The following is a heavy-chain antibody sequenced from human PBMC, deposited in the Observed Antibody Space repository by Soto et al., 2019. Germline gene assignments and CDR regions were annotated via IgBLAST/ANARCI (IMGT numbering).Heavy chain of an antibody. CDR3: AILSLSCRQNNW. V-gene: IGHV4-39*01. J-gene: IGHJ5*01. Sequence: SETLSLSCTVSGDSIISSDFYWGWVRQPPGKGLEWIGSIFYLGSSYYNPSLKSRVTMSVDTSKNQFSLRLRSVTAADTALYFCAILSLSCRQNNW. CDR2: IFYLGSS. D-gene: IGHD2-2*01. CDR1: GDSIISSDFY.